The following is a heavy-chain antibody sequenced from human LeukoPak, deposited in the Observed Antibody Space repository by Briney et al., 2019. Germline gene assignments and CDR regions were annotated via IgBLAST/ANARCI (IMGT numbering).Heavy chain of an antibody. V-gene: IGHV4-4*02. CDR2: INHSGST. D-gene: IGHD4-17*01. J-gene: IGHJ6*02. Sequence: SETLSLTCAVSGGSISSSNWWSWVRQPPGKGLEWIGEINHSGSTNYNPSLKSRVTISVDTSKNQFSLKLSSVTAADTAVYYCARVAGDYGVGYYGMDVWGQGTTVTVSS. CDR3: ARVAGDYGVGYYGMDV. CDR1: GGSISSSNW.